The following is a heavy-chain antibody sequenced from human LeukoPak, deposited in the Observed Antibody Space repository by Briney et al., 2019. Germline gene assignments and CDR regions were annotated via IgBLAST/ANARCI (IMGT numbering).Heavy chain of an antibody. D-gene: IGHD4-17*01. J-gene: IGHJ4*02. CDR1: GFTFSNYW. Sequence: GGSLRLSCAASGFTFSNYWMSWVRQGPGKGLEWVANMIRDGSETNYVDSVKGRFTVSRDNARNSLYLQMNSLRDEDTAVYYCARGETAVTSYLHFWGQGTLVTVSS. V-gene: IGHV3-7*02. CDR2: MIRDGSET. CDR3: ARGETAVTSYLHF.